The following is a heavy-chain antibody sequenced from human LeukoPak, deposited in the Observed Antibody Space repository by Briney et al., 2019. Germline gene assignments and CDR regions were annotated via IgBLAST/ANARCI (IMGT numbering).Heavy chain of an antibody. J-gene: IGHJ4*02. CDR1: GYTFTGYY. V-gene: IGHV1-2*02. CDR2: IHPNSGGT. D-gene: IGHD5-24*01. Sequence: AAVKVSCKASGYTFTGYYMHWVRQAPGQGLEWMGWIHPNSGGTNYAQKFQGRVTMTRDTSISTAYMELSRLRSDDTAVYYCARDGRDGYNYVRDYWGQGTLVTVSS. CDR3: ARDGRDGYNYVRDY.